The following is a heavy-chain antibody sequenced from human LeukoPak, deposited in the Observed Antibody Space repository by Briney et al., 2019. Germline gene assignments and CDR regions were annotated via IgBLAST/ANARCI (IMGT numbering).Heavy chain of an antibody. Sequence: GGSLRLSCAASGFTLSSYAMSWVRQAPGKGLDWVSAISGSGDYTYYADSVKGRFTISRDNAKNSLYLQMNSLRAEDTAVYYCASPVYCSSTSCSDYWGQGTLVTVSS. D-gene: IGHD2-2*01. J-gene: IGHJ4*02. V-gene: IGHV3-23*01. CDR3: ASPVYCSSTSCSDY. CDR1: GFTLSSYA. CDR2: ISGSGDYT.